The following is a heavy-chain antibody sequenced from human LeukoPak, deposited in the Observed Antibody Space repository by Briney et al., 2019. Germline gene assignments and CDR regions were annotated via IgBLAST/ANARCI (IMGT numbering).Heavy chain of an antibody. J-gene: IGHJ3*02. D-gene: IGHD3-22*01. CDR2: ISAYNGNT. CDR3: ARVNYYDNSGRGAFDI. Sequence: ASVKVSFKASGYTFTSYGISWVRQAPGQGLEWMGWISAYNGNTNYAQKLQGRVTMTTDTSTRTVYMELRSLRSDDTAVYYCARVNYYDNSGRGAFDIWGQGTMVTVSS. CDR1: GYTFTSYG. V-gene: IGHV1-18*01.